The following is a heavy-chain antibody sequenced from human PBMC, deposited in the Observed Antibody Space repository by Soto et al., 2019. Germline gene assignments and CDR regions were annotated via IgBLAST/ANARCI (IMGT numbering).Heavy chain of an antibody. J-gene: IGHJ6*02. V-gene: IGHV1-8*01. D-gene: IGHD4-17*01. Sequence: GASVKVSCKVSGYSFTTYDINWVRQATGQGLEWMGWMNPNSGNTGYAQKFQGRVTMTEDTSTDTAYMELSSLRSEDAAVYYCARGDATKITVTTYYGMDVWGQGTTVTVSS. CDR2: MNPNSGNT. CDR1: GYSFTTYD. CDR3: ARGDATKITVTTYYGMDV.